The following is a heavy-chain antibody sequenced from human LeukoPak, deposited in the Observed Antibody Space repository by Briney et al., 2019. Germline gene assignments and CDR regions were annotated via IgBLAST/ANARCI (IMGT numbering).Heavy chain of an antibody. V-gene: IGHV4-59*01. D-gene: IGHD3-10*01. CDR2: IYYSGST. CDR1: GGSISSYY. J-gene: IGHJ5*02. Sequence: SETLSLTCTVSGGSISSYYWSWIRQPPGKGLEWIGYIYYSGSTNYNPSLKSRVTISVDTSKNQFSLKLSSVTAADTAVYYCARVVPPYYYGSGSFFDPWGQGTLVTVSS. CDR3: ARVVPPYYYGSGSFFDP.